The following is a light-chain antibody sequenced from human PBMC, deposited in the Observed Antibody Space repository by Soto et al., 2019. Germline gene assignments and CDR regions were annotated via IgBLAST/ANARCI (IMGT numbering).Light chain of an antibody. CDR3: QQYTKGPSGT. V-gene: IGKV3-15*01. CDR2: GAS. J-gene: IGKJ5*01. Sequence: EIVMTQSPAALSVSPGERATLSCRASQSVTTNLAWYQQKPGQAPRLLIYGASTRATGIPARFSGSGSGTEFTLTISSLQSEDFAVYYCQQYTKGPSGTFAQGTRLAIK. CDR1: QSVTTN.